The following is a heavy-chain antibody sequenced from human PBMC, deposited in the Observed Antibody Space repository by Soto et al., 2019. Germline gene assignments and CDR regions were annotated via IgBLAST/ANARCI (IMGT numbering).Heavy chain of an antibody. CDR1: VASISSLD. D-gene: IGHD2-15*01. J-gene: IGHJ6*02. V-gene: IGHV4-59*11. CDR2: IHYSGST. Sequence: SETLSLTCTISVASISSLDWSWVRQPPGKGLEWIGYIHYSGSTNYNPSLKSRVTILVDTSKNQFSLRLSSVTAADTAVYYCARGGWSMDVWGQGTTVTVSS. CDR3: ARGGWSMDV.